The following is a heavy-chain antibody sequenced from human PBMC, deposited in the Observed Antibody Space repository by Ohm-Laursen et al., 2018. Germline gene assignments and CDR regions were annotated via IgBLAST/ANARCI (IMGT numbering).Heavy chain of an antibody. V-gene: IGHV3-11*01. Sequence: SLRLSCTASGFTFSDHYMSWIRQAPGKGLEWISYISSSGTTIYYADSVKGRFTISRDNAKNSLSLQMNSLRAEDTALYYCAREVASVEDYWGQGTWSPSPQ. CDR2: ISSSGTTI. CDR1: GFTFSDHY. J-gene: IGHJ4*02. CDR3: AREVASVEDY.